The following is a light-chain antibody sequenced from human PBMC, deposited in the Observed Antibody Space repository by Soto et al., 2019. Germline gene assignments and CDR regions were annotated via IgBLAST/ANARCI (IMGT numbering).Light chain of an antibody. V-gene: IGKV3-15*01. CDR1: QTISTD. J-gene: IGKJ4*01. CDR2: GAS. CDR3: QQNNKWPPVT. Sequence: EVVMTQSPATVSVFPGEGVTLSCRASQTISTDLAWYQQKPGQAPRLLIYGASTRATGVPDRFSGGGSGTEFTLPISSLQSEDFAFYYCQQNNKWPPVTFGGGTKVEIK.